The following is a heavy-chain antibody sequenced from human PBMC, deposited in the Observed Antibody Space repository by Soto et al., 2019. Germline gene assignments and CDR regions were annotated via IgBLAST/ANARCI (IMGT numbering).Heavy chain of an antibody. CDR3: AKWNGGFDY. CDR1: GFTFSSYG. J-gene: IGHJ4*02. Sequence: QVQLVESGGGVVQPGRSLRLSCAASGFTFSSYGMHWVRQAPGKGLEWVAVISYDGSNKYYADSVKGRFTISRDNSKNTRYLQRNSLRAEDTAVYYCAKWNGGFDYWGQGTLVTVSS. V-gene: IGHV3-30*18. D-gene: IGHD3-16*01. CDR2: ISYDGSNK.